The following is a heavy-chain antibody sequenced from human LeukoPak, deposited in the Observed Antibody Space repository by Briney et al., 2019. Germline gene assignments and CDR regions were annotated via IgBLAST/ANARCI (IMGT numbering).Heavy chain of an antibody. Sequence: ASVKVSCKASGYTFTGYYMHWVRQAPGQGLEWMGWINPNSGGTNYAQKFQGRVTMTRDTSISTAYMELSRLRSDDTAVYYCARDEIVVVTASPFDYWGQGTLVTASS. CDR1: GYTFTGYY. J-gene: IGHJ4*02. CDR3: ARDEIVVVTASPFDY. V-gene: IGHV1-2*02. CDR2: INPNSGGT. D-gene: IGHD2-21*02.